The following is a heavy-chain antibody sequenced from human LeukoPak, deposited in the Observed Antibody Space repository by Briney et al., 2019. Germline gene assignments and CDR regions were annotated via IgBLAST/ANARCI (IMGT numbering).Heavy chain of an antibody. CDR1: GYTFTGYY. CDR3: ARGSGWQQLVLDY. J-gene: IGHJ4*02. Sequence: ASVKVSCKASGYTFTGYYMHWVRQAPGQGLEWMGWINPNSGGTNYAQKFQGRVTMTRDTSISTAYMELSRLRSDDTAVYYCARGSGWQQLVLDYWGQGTLVTVSS. D-gene: IGHD6-13*01. V-gene: IGHV1-2*02. CDR2: INPNSGGT.